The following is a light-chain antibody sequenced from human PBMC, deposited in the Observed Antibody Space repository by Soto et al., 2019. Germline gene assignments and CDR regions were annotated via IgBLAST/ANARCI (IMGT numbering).Light chain of an antibody. CDR3: QQRTRWPMT. V-gene: IGKV3-11*01. Sequence: EIVLTQSPATLSLSPGERATLSCRASQSVSSYLAWYQHKPGQAPRLLIYDGSKRAAGVPDRISGDGSGTDYTLTISSLEPEDFAVYYCQQRTRWPMTFGQGTRLEIK. CDR2: DGS. CDR1: QSVSSY. J-gene: IGKJ5*01.